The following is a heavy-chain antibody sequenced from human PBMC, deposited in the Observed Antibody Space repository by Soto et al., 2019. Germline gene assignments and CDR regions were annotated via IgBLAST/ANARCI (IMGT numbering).Heavy chain of an antibody. V-gene: IGHV1-18*01. Sequence: KVSCKASGYTFTSYGISWVRQAPGQGLEWMGWISAYNGNTNYAQKLQGRVTMTPDTSTSTAYMELRSLRSDDTAVYYCARGVGDGSYFGWFDPWGQGTLVTVSS. D-gene: IGHD1-26*01. J-gene: IGHJ5*02. CDR2: ISAYNGNT. CDR1: GYTFTSYG. CDR3: ARGVGDGSYFGWFDP.